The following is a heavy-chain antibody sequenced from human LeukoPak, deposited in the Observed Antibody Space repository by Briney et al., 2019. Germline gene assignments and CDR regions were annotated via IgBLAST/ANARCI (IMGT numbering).Heavy chain of an antibody. Sequence: PGGSLRLSCVVSGFTVSSNYMSWVRQAPGKGLEWVSVSSAGSTYYADSVKGRFIISRDNSKNTLYVQMNSLRAEDTAVYYCARGALYYMDVWGKGTTVTISS. CDR2: SSAGST. CDR1: GFTVSSNY. V-gene: IGHV3-53*01. J-gene: IGHJ6*03. CDR3: ARGALYYMDV.